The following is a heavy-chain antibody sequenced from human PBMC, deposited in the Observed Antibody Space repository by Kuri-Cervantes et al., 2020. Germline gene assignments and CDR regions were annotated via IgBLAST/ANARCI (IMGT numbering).Heavy chain of an antibody. CDR2: FDPEDGET. CDR1: GYTLTELS. D-gene: IGHD3-16*01. Sequence: ASVKVSCKVSGYTLTELSMHWVRQAPGKGLEWMGGFDPEDGETIYAQKFQGRVTMTEDTSTDTAYMELSSLRSDDTAVYYCARDSIVSGGAVPFDYWGQGTLVTVSS. V-gene: IGHV1-24*01. J-gene: IGHJ4*02. CDR3: ARDSIVSGGAVPFDY.